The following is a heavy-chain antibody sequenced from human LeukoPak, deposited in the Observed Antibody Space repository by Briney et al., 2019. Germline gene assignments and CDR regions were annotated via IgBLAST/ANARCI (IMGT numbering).Heavy chain of an antibody. CDR1: GGSISSYY. CDR2: IYYSGST. Sequence: SETLSLTCTVSGGSISSYYWSWIRQPPGKGLEWIGYIYYSGSTNYSPSLKSRVTISVDTSKNQFSLKLGSVTAADTAVYYCARSRLLWFGETPFRDAFDIWGQGTMVTVSS. J-gene: IGHJ3*02. CDR3: ARSRLLWFGETPFRDAFDI. D-gene: IGHD3-10*01. V-gene: IGHV4-59*08.